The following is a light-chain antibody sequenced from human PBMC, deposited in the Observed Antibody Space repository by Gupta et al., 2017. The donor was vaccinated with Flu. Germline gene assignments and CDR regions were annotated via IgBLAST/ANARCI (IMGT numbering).Light chain of an antibody. J-gene: IGLJ1*01. CDR1: QLGDKL. CDR2: YND. V-gene: IGLV3-1*01. Sequence: SYDLTQPPSVSVSPGQPAILSCSGIQLGDKLVCWFQQKAGQSPALVIYYNDRRPSGIPERFSGSKSGDTATLTISGTQAEDEADYYCQAWDNSTPVFGAGTKVTIL. CDR3: QAWDNSTPV.